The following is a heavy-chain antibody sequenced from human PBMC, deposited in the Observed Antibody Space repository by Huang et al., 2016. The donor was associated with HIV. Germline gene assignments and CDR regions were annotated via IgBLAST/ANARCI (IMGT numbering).Heavy chain of an antibody. J-gene: IGHJ6*02. V-gene: IGHV3-30*18. CDR1: GFNFNNYG. D-gene: IGHD3-16*01. CDR3: AKGSHDLRFYKYGMDV. Sequence: QVQLVESGGGVVQPGKSLRLSCAASGFNFNNYGMHWVRQAPGKGVEWVSLILYDGSNKYDADSVKGRFTICRDISKKTLYLQMNSLRLDDTAMYYCAKGSHDLRFYKYGMDVWGQGTTVTVSS. CDR2: ILYDGSNK.